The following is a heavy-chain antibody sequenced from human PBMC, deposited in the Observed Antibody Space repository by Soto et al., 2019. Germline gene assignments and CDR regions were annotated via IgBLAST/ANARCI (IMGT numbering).Heavy chain of an antibody. CDR3: VRDARGGGLLLWDC. CDR2: ISEGGTTT. J-gene: IGHJ4*02. Sequence: EVQLVESGGGLAQSGGSLRPSCAASGFMFNDYEMNWVRQAPGKGLEWVSYISEGGTTTHYTDSVKGRFTISRDNAKESLYLQMNSLTPEDTATYFCVRDARGGGLLLWDCWGQGVVVSVSS. V-gene: IGHV3-48*03. CDR1: GFMFNDYE. D-gene: IGHD3-16*01.